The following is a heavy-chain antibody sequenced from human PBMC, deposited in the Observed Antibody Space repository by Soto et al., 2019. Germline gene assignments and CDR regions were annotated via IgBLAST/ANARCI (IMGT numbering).Heavy chain of an antibody. D-gene: IGHD4-17*01. CDR2: ISYDGSNK. V-gene: IGHV3-30*18. CDR3: AKAVSAYGGANWFAP. Sequence: QVQLVESGGGVVQPGRSLRLSCAASGFTFSSYGMHWVRLAPGKGLEWVAVISYDGSNKYYADSVKGRFTISRDNSKNTLYRQMNSLRAADTAVYYCAKAVSAYGGANWFAPWGQGTLVTVSS. CDR1: GFTFSSYG. J-gene: IGHJ5*02.